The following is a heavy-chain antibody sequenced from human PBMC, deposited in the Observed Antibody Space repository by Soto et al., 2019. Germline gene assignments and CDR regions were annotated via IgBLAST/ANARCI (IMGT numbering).Heavy chain of an antibody. D-gene: IGHD1-26*01. CDR2: IIPILGIA. CDR3: ARDGSKWAPLDY. V-gene: IGHV1-69*08. CDR1: GGTFSSYT. J-gene: IGHJ4*02. Sequence: QVQLVQSGAEVKKPGSSVKVSCKASGGTFSSYTISWVRQAPGQGLEWMGRIIPILGIANYAQKFQGRVTITADKSTSTAYMELSSLRSEDTAVYYCARDGSKWAPLDYWGQGTLVTVSS.